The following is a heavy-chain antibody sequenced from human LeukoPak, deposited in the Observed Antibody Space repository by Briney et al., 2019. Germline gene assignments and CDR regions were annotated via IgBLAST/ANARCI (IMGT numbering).Heavy chain of an antibody. Sequence: GASVKVSRKASGYTFTGYYMHWVRQAPGQGLEWMGWINPNSGGTNYAQKFQGRVTMTRDTSISTAYMELSRLRSDDTAVYYCARADTSYYYDSSGYYGYWGQGTLVTVSS. CDR1: GYTFTGYY. CDR3: ARADTSYYYDSSGYYGY. J-gene: IGHJ4*02. V-gene: IGHV1-2*02. CDR2: INPNSGGT. D-gene: IGHD3-22*01.